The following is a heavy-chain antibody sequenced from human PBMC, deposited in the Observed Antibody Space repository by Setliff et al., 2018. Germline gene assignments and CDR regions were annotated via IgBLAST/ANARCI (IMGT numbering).Heavy chain of an antibody. CDR2: IYTSGST. Sequence: SETLSLTCTVSGGSISSGSYYWSWIRQPAGKGLEWIGHIYTSGSTNYNPSLKSRVTISVDTSKNQFSLKLSSVTAADTAVYYCASNALPHYDYSNYEGLYDYYYYMDVWGKGSTVTVSS. CDR1: GGSISSGSYY. J-gene: IGHJ6*03. CDR3: ASNALPHYDYSNYEGLYDYYYYMDV. D-gene: IGHD4-4*01. V-gene: IGHV4-61*09.